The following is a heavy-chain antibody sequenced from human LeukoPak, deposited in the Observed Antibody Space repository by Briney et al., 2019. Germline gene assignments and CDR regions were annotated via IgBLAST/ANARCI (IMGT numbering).Heavy chain of an antibody. CDR1: DASISSSDYY. Sequence: SETLSLTCTVSDASISSSDYYWGWIRQPPGKGLEWIGNIFYTGSMYYNPSLNSRLTISVDTSKNQFSLKLSSVTAADTAVYYCARSGSRVGAFDIWGQGTMVTVSS. V-gene: IGHV4-39*07. D-gene: IGHD1-26*01. J-gene: IGHJ3*02. CDR2: IFYTGSM. CDR3: ARSGSRVGAFDI.